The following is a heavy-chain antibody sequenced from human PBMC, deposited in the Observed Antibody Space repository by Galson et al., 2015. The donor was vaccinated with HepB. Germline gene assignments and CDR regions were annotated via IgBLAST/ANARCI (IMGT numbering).Heavy chain of an antibody. D-gene: IGHD1-26*01. J-gene: IGHJ6*02. CDR1: GYTFTTYW. CDR2: IDPRDSYT. Sequence: QSGAEVKKPGESLRISCKGSGYTFTTYWISWVRQMPGKGLEWMGRIDPRDSYTNYSPSFEGHVTISADTSLSTAYLQWSSLKASDTATYYCARRGKSGVSYYSGTDVWGQGTTVTVSS. CDR3: ARRGKSGVSYYSGTDV. V-gene: IGHV5-10-1*01.